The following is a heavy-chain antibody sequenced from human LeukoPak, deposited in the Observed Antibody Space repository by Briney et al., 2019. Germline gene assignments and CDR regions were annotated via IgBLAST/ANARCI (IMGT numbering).Heavy chain of an antibody. D-gene: IGHD3-22*01. J-gene: IGHJ6*03. CDR3: SGRNYYDSSGYFSNMDV. CDR1: GASISTYY. CDR2: IYYSGST. V-gene: IGHV4-59*01. Sequence: PSETLSLTCTVSGASISTYYWSWIRQPPGKGLEWIGYIYYSGSTNYNPSLKGRVTISVDTSKNQFSLKLSSVTAADTAVYYCSGRNYYDSSGYFSNMDVWGKGTTVTVS.